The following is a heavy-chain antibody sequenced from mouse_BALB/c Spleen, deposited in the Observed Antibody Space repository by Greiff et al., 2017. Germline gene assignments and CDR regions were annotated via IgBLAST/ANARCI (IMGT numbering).Heavy chain of an antibody. CDR1: GFTFSSYA. V-gene: IGHV5-9-4*01. J-gene: IGHJ1*01. D-gene: IGHD1-1*01. CDR3: ARDDTTVVDWYFDV. Sequence: EVKLQESGGGLVKPGGSLKLSCAASGFTFSSYAMSWVRQSPEKRLEWVAEISSGGSYTYYPDTVTGRFTISRDNAKNTLYLEMSSLRSEDTAMYYCARDDTTVVDWYFDVWGAGTTVTVSS. CDR2: ISSGGSYT.